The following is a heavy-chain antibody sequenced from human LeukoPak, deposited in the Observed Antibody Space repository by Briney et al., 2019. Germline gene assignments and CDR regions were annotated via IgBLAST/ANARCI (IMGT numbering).Heavy chain of an antibody. Sequence: ASVKVSCKVSGYTLTELSMHWVRQAPGKGLEWMGGFDPEGGETIYAQKFQGRVTMTEDTSTDTAYMELSSLRSEDTAVYYCATDYIYGDYPGENLPVDYWGQGTLVTVSS. CDR1: GYTLTELS. J-gene: IGHJ4*02. D-gene: IGHD4-17*01. CDR2: FDPEGGET. V-gene: IGHV1-24*01. CDR3: ATDYIYGDYPGENLPVDY.